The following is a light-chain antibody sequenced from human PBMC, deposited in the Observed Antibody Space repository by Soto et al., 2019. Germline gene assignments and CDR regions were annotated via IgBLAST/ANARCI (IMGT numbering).Light chain of an antibody. V-gene: IGKV3-20*01. CDR2: GAS. CDR3: QKYGDSRA. Sequence: EIVLTQSPGTLSLSPGERATISCRASQSVSSSYLAWYQQKPGQAPRLLIYGASSRATGIPDRFSGSGSGTDFTLTISRLEPEDFAVYYCQKYGDSRAFGQGTKV. J-gene: IGKJ1*01. CDR1: QSVSSSY.